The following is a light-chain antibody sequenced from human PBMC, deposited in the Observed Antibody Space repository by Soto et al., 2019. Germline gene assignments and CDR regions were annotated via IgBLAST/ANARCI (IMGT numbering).Light chain of an antibody. J-gene: IGKJ4*01. CDR3: YKRRKLTPLT. V-gene: IGKV3-11*01. Sequence: ESLWTQPPATLALSPGERATLSFRANQSVSGYLAWYHKHPAPPPRLLLYDVSKRATGIPAKLSGSGSGNAFTLLISSLEDAAFGVYYCYKRRKLTPLTFGGGAKVDIK. CDR1: QSVSGY. CDR2: DVS.